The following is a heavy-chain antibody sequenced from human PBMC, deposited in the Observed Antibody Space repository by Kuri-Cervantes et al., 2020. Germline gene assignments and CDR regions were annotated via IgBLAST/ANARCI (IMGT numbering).Heavy chain of an antibody. CDR1: GGSISSYY. V-gene: IGHV4-59*08. J-gene: IGHJ6*02. CDR3: ARHATDMTIFGVVIIPYGMDV. D-gene: IGHD3-3*01. Sequence: SETLSLTCTVSGGSISSYYWSWIRQPPGKGLEWIGYIYYSGSTNYNPSLKSRVTISVDTSKNQFSLKLSSVTAADTAVYYCARHATDMTIFGVVIIPYGMDVWGQGTTVTVSS. CDR2: IYYSGST.